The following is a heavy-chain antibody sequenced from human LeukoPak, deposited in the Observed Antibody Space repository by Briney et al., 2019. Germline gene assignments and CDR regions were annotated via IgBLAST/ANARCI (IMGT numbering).Heavy chain of an antibody. CDR2: IYSGGST. V-gene: IGHV3-53*01. J-gene: IGHJ4*02. D-gene: IGHD2-8*02. Sequence: GGSLRLSCAASGFTVSSNHMNWVRQAPGKGLEWVSVIYSGGSTSYADSVEGRFTISRDNSKNTLYLQMNSLRAEDTAVYYCARSLSTGWLFFDYWGRGTLVTVSS. CDR1: GFTVSSNH. CDR3: ARSLSTGWLFFDY.